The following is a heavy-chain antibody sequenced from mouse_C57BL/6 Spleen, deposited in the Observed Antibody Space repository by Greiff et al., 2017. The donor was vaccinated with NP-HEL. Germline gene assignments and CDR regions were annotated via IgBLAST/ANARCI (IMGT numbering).Heavy chain of an antibody. CDR2: ISDGGSYT. Sequence: EVQLVESGGGLVKPGGSLKLSCAASGFTFSSYAMSWVRQTPEKRLEWVATISDGGSYTYYPDNVKGRFTISRDNAKNNLYLQMSHLKSEDTAMYYCAREEVRVIAYWGQGTLVTVSA. V-gene: IGHV5-4*01. CDR3: AREEVRVIAY. J-gene: IGHJ3*01. CDR1: GFTFSSYA.